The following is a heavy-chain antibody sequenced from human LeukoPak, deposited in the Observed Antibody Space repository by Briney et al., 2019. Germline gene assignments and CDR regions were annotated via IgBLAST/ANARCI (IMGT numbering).Heavy chain of an antibody. J-gene: IGHJ6*03. CDR1: GGSISSSSYY. V-gene: IGHV4-39*07. Sequence: SETLSLTCTVSGGSISSSSYYWGWIRQPPGTGLEWIGSIYYSGSTYYNPSLKSRVTISVDTSKNQFSLKLSSVTAADTAVYYCARVQLPEARWDYYYMDVWGKGTTVTISS. CDR3: ARVQLPEARWDYYYMDV. D-gene: IGHD2-2*01. CDR2: IYYSGST.